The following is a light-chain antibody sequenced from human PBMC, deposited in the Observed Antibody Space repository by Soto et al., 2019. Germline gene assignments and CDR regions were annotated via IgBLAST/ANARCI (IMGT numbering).Light chain of an antibody. V-gene: IGKV3-20*01. J-gene: IGKJ1*01. Sequence: EIVLTQSPGTLSLSPGERATLSCRASQSVSSSYLAWYQQKPGQAPRLLIYAASSRDTGIPDRFSGSGSGTDFTLTISRLEPEDFAVYYCQQYGSLPGTFGQGTKVEIK. CDR2: AAS. CDR3: QQYGSLPGT. CDR1: QSVSSSY.